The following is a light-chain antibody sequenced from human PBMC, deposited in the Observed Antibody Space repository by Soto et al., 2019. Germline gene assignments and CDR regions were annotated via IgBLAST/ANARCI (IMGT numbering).Light chain of an antibody. Sequence: DIQMTQSPSSLSASVGDRVTITFRASQSISSYLNWYQQKPGRAPKLLIYAASSLQSGVPSRFSGSGSETDFTLTISSLQPEDFATYYCQHDYSTPFTFGPGTKVDIK. CDR3: QHDYSTPFT. CDR1: QSISSY. V-gene: IGKV1-39*01. J-gene: IGKJ3*01. CDR2: AAS.